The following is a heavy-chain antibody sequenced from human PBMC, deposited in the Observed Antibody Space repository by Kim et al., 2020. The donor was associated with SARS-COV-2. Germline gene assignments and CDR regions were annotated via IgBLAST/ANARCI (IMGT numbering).Heavy chain of an antibody. CDR3: ARVRSGGYYDILTGYYGLDY. Sequence: SVKVSCKASGGTFSSYAISWVRQAPGQGLEWMGGIIPIFGTANYAQKFQGRVTITADESTSTAYMELSSLRSEDTAVYYCARVRSGGYYDILTGYYGLDYWGQGTLVTVSS. V-gene: IGHV1-69*13. J-gene: IGHJ4*02. D-gene: IGHD3-9*01. CDR2: IIPIFGTA. CDR1: GGTFSSYA.